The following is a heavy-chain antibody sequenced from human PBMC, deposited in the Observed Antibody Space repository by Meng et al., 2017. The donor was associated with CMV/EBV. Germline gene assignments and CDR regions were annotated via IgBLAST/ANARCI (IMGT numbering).Heavy chain of an antibody. V-gene: IGHV3-15*01. CDR1: EFTFSNAW. D-gene: IGHD1-26*01. Sequence: GESLKISCAASEFTFSNAWMSWVRQAPGKGLEWVGRIKSKIDGGTTDYAAPVKGRFTISRDDSKNTLYLQMNSLKTEDTAVYYCTTDDGRGAHSGSYWGWGQGTLVTVSS. J-gene: IGHJ4*02. CDR3: TTDDGRGAHSGSYWG. CDR2: IKSKIDGGTT.